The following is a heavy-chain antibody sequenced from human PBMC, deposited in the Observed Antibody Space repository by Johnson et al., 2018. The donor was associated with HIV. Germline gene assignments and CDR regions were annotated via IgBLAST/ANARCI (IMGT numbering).Heavy chain of an antibody. J-gene: IGHJ3*02. V-gene: IGHV3-15*01. CDR3: ARQWADAFDI. D-gene: IGHD1-26*01. CDR2: IKSKTDGGTT. CDR1: GFIFSNAW. Sequence: VQLMESGGGLVKPGGSLRLSCAASGFIFSNAWMSWVRQAPGKGLEWVGRIKSKTDGGTTDYAAPVKGRFTISRDDSKNTLYLQMNSLRAEDTAVYYCARQWADAFDIWGQGTMVTVSS.